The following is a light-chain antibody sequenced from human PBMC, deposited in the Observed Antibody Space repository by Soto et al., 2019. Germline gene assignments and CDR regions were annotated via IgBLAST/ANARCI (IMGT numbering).Light chain of an antibody. CDR2: VAS. J-gene: IGKJ1*01. V-gene: IGKV1-12*01. CDR1: QGISSW. Sequence: DIQMTQSPSSVSASVGDRVTITCRASQGISSWLAWYQQKPGKAPKLLXXVASSLQSGVPSRFSGSGSGTDFTLTISSLQPEDYATYFCLQHHSYIGTWTFGQGTKVDIK. CDR3: LQHHSYIGTWT.